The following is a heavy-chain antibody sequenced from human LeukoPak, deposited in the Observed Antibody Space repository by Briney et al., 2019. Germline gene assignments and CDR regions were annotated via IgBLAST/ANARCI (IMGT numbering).Heavy chain of an antibody. CDR1: GGSISSYY. D-gene: IGHD6-13*01. V-gene: IGHV4-59*08. CDR3: ARHSDSSSSYSWFDP. Sequence: SETLSLTCTVSGGSISSYYWSWIRQPPGKGLEWIGYIYYSGSSNYNPSLKSRVTISIDTSKNQFSLRLSSVTAADTAVYYCARHSDSSSSYSWFDPWGQGTLVTVSS. CDR2: IYYSGSS. J-gene: IGHJ5*02.